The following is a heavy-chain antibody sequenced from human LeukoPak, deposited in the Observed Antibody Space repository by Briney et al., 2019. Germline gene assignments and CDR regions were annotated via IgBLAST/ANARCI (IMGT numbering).Heavy chain of an antibody. J-gene: IGHJ3*02. CDR1: GGSISSYY. Sequence: PSETLSLTCTVSGGSISSYYWSWIRQPPGKGLEWIGYIYYSGSTNYNPSLKSRVTISVDTSENQFSLKLSSVTAADTAVYYCARDGRYYYDSSGYYSDAFDIWGQGTTVIVSS. CDR2: IYYSGST. D-gene: IGHD3-22*01. CDR3: ARDGRYYYDSSGYYSDAFDI. V-gene: IGHV4-59*01.